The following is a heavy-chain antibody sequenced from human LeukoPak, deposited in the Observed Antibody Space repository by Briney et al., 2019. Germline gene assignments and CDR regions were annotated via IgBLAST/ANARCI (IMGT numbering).Heavy chain of an antibody. CDR2: IYYGGST. J-gene: IGHJ4*02. CDR3: ARDGGSSFRYFDY. Sequence: SETLSLTCTVSGGSTSSSSHYWGWIRQPPGKGLEWIGSIYYGGSTYYNPSLESRVTISVDTSKNQFSLKLSSVTAADTAVYYCARDGGSSFRYFDYWAREPWSPSPQ. CDR1: GGSTSSSSHY. V-gene: IGHV4-39*07. D-gene: IGHD2-2*01.